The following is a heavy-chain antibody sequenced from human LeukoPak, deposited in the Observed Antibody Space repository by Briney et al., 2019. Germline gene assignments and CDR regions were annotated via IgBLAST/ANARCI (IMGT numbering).Heavy chain of an antibody. CDR1: GGSFSGYY. D-gene: IGHD2-15*01. CDR3: AREHCSGGSCYSIYYYYYMDV. J-gene: IGHJ6*03. V-gene: IGHV4-34*01. Sequence: SETLSLTCAVYGGSFSGYYWSWIRQPPGKGLEWIGSIYYSGSTSYNPSLKSRVTISVDTSKNQFSLKLSSVTAADTAVYYCAREHCSGGSCYSIYYYYYMDVWGKGTTVTVSS. CDR2: IYYSGST.